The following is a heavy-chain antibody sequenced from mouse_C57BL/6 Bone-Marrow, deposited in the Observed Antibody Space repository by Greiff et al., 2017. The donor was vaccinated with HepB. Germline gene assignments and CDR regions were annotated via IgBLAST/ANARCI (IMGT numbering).Heavy chain of an antibody. CDR1: GFTFSDYG. D-gene: IGHD1-1*01. CDR3: ARLSTGVGGGFDY. V-gene: IGHV5-17*01. CDR2: ISSGSSTI. Sequence: DVMLVESGGGLVKPGGSLKLSCAASGFTFSDYGMHWVRQAPEKGLEWVAYISSGSSTIYYADTVKGRFTISRDNAKNTLFLQMTSLRSEDTAMYYCARLSTGVGGGFDYWGQGTTLTVSS. J-gene: IGHJ2*01.